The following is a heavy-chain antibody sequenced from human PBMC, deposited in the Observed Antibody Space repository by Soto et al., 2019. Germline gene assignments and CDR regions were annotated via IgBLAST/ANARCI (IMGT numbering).Heavy chain of an antibody. J-gene: IGHJ4*02. CDR1: GGSISSYY. V-gene: IGHV4-59*01. CDR3: AREDGYNLFDY. Sequence: FLTCTVSGGSISSYYWSWIRQPPGKGLEWIGYIYYSGSTNYNPSLKSRVTISVDTSKNQFSLKLSSVTAADTAVYYCAREDGYNLFDYWGQGTLVTVSS. D-gene: IGHD5-12*01. CDR2: IYYSGST.